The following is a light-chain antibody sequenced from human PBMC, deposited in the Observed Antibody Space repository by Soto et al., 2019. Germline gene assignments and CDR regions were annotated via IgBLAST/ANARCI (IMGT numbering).Light chain of an antibody. V-gene: IGLV1-47*02. CDR1: SSNIGGNY. CDR2: STV. J-gene: IGLJ3*02. Sequence: QLVLTQTPSASGTPGQRVNFSCSGSSSNIGGNYVHWYQQFPGTAPKLLIYSTVHRPSGVPGRFSGSKSGTSASLAISGLRSEDEADYYCASWDDSLSVWLFGGGTKLTVL. CDR3: ASWDDSLSVWL.